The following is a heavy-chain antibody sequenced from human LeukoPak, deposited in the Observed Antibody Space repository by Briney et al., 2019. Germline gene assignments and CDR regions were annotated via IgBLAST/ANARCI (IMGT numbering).Heavy chain of an antibody. CDR3: ARFYGSGTIYWFDP. D-gene: IGHD3-10*01. CDR2: INHSGST. V-gene: IGHV4-34*01. CDR1: GGSFSGYY. Sequence: PSETLSLTCAVYGGSFSGYYWSWIRQPPGKGLEWIGEINHSGSTNYNPSLKSRVTISVDTSKNQFSLKLSSVTAADTAVYYCARFYGSGTIYWFDPWGQGTLVTVSS. J-gene: IGHJ5*02.